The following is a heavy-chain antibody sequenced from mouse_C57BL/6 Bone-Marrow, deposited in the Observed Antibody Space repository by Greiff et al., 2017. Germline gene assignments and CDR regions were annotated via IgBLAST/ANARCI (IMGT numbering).Heavy chain of an antibody. D-gene: IGHD2-5*01. Sequence: QVQLQQSGAELVRPGTSVKMSCKASGYTFTNYWIGWAKQRPGHGLEWIGDIYPGGGYTNYNEKFKGKATLTADKSSSSAYMQFSSLTSEDSAIYYCARHSNYGYAMDYWGQGTSVTVSS. V-gene: IGHV1-63*01. CDR3: ARHSNYGYAMDY. CDR1: GYTFTNYW. CDR2: IYPGGGYT. J-gene: IGHJ4*01.